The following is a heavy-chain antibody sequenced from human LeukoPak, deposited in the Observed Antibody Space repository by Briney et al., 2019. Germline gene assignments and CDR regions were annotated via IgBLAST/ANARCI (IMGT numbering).Heavy chain of an antibody. J-gene: IGHJ4*02. CDR2: INSNSGGT. CDR1: GYTFIGYY. CDR3: ARDRLWFGELFGVFGGDY. D-gene: IGHD3-10*01. Sequence: ASVKVSCKASGYTFIGYYLHWVRQAPGQGLEWMGWINSNSGGTNYAQRFQGRVTMTRDTSISTAYMELSRLRSDDTAMYYCARDRLWFGELFGVFGGDYWGQGTLVTVSS. V-gene: IGHV1-2*02.